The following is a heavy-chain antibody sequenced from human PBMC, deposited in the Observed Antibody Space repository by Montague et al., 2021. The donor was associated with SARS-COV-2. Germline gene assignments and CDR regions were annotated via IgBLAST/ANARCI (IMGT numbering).Heavy chain of an antibody. V-gene: IGHV4-31*03. J-gene: IGHJ5*02. CDR3: TRTVPYSGYDYSWFDP. D-gene: IGHD5-12*01. CDR1: GGSISSGGYC. CDR2: IYNSGTT. Sequence: TLSLTCTVSGGSISSGGYCWNWIRPYPGKGLEWIGYIYNSGTTSYSPSLRSRATISIDTSKNLFSLKLTSVTAADTAVYYWTRTVPYSGYDYSWFDPWGQGTPVTVSS.